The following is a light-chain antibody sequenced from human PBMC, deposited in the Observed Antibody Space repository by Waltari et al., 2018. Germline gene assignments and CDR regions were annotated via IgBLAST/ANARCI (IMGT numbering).Light chain of an antibody. J-gene: IGLJ3*02. CDR3: SSYMNSSLV. V-gene: IGLV2-14*01. CDR2: VVS. CDR1: SSDIGGYKY. Sequence: QSALTQPASVSGSPGQSITISCTGTSSDIGGYKYVSWYPQHPGKAPKLMIYVVSNRPSGVANRFSGSKSGSTASLTISGLQSEDEADYYCSSYMNSSLVFGAGTKVTVL.